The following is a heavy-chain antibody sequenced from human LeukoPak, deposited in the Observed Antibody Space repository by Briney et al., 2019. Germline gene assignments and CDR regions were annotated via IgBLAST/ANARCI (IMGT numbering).Heavy chain of an antibody. V-gene: IGHV4-59*11. Sequence: SETLSLTCTVSGGSIGSHYWSWIRQPPGKGLEWIGYVFYSGTTNYNPSLKSRVTTSVDTSKNQFSLKLSSVTAADTAVYYCARDYYDSRGEAFDIWGLGTMVTVSS. J-gene: IGHJ3*02. CDR3: ARDYYDSRGEAFDI. D-gene: IGHD3-22*01. CDR1: GGSIGSHY. CDR2: VFYSGTT.